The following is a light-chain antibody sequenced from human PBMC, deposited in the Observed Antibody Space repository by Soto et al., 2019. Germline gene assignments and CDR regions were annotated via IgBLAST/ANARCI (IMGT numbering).Light chain of an antibody. V-gene: IGKV1-39*01. CDR1: QSISSW. J-gene: IGKJ1*01. CDR3: QQSYSTPRT. Sequence: DIQMTQSPSTLSASLGDRFTITCRASQSISSWLAWYQQKPGQAPKLLIYAASNLQSGVPSTFSGSGSGTDFTLTISSLQPEDFATYYCQQSYSTPRTCGQGTKGDI. CDR2: AAS.